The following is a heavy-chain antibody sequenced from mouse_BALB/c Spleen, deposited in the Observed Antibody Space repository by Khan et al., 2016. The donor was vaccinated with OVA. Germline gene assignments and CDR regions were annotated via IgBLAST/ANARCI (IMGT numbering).Heavy chain of an antibody. CDR2: INPHIGET. D-gene: IGHD1-1*01. J-gene: IGHJ2*01. CDR1: GYSFTGYF. CDR3: ARIYGSDFDY. Sequence: VRLQQSGPELVKPGASVKISCKASGYSFTGYFIHWVMQSHGKSLEWIGRINPHIGETFYNQKFRGKATLTVDESSSTADMELRSLASEDSAVYFCARIYGSDFDYWGQGTTLTVSS. V-gene: IGHV1-20*02.